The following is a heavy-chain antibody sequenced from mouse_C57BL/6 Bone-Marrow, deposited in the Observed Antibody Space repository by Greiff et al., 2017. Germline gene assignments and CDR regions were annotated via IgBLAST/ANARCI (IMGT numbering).Heavy chain of an antibody. Sequence: EVQLVESGPGLVKPSQSLSLTCSVTGYSITSGYYWNWIRQFPGNKLEWMGYISYDGSNNYNPSLKNRISITRDTSKNQFFLKLNSVTTEDTATYYCARARDYYSNYGAYWGQGTLVTVSA. CDR2: ISYDGSN. CDR1: GYSITSGYY. J-gene: IGHJ3*01. CDR3: ARARDYYSNYGAY. V-gene: IGHV3-6*01. D-gene: IGHD2-5*01.